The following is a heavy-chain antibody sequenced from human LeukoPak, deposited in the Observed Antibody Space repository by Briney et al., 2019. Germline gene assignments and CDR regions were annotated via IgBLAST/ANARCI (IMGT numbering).Heavy chain of an antibody. D-gene: IGHD2-2*01. CDR2: IYYSGST. CDR3: ARAPHIVVVPAATPFDY. Sequence: SETLSLTCTVSGGSISSSSYYWGWIRQPPGKGLEWIGSIYYSGSTYYNPSLKSRVTISVDTSKNQLSLKLSSVTAADTAVYYCARAPHIVVVPAATPFDYWGQGTLVTVSS. V-gene: IGHV4-39*07. J-gene: IGHJ4*02. CDR1: GGSISSSSYY.